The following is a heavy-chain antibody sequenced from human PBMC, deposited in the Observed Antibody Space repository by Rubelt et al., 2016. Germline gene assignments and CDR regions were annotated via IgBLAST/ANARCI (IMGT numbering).Heavy chain of an antibody. CDR3: ARCRRAGGAVAGTWDY. V-gene: IGHV1-18*01. D-gene: IGHD6-19*01. CDR2: ISAYNGNT. CDR1: GYTFTSYG. Sequence: QVQLVQSGAEVKKPGASVKVSCKASGYTFTSYGISWVRQAPGQGLEWMGWISAYNGNTNYAQKPPGRVTRTTDTSTSTAYMELRSLRSDDTAGYYCARCRRAGGAVAGTWDYWGQGTLVTVSS. J-gene: IGHJ4*02.